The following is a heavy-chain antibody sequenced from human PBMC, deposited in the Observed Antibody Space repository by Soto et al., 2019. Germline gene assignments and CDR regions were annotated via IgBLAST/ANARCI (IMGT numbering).Heavy chain of an antibody. CDR1: GFTFSSYS. D-gene: IGHD3-9*01. J-gene: IGHJ4*02. CDR2: ISSSSSTI. CDR3: ARDKDWAFDY. Sequence: GGSLRLSCAASGFTFSSYSMNWVRQAPGKGLEWVSYISSSSSTIYYADSVKGRFTISRDNAKNSLFLLMNSLRAEDTAVYYCARDKDWAFDYWGQGTRVTVSS. V-gene: IGHV3-48*01.